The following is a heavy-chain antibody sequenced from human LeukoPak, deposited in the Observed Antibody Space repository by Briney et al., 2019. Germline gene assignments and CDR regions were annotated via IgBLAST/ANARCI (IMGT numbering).Heavy chain of an antibody. Sequence: GSLRLSCAASGFTFSSYAMSWVRQAPGKGLEWVSAISGSGGSTYYADSVKGRFTISRDNSKNTLYLQMNSLRAEDTAVYYCARDYDSSGYYSALFDYWGQGTLVTVSS. J-gene: IGHJ4*02. CDR3: ARDYDSSGYYSALFDY. V-gene: IGHV3-23*01. CDR1: GFTFSSYA. CDR2: ISGSGGST. D-gene: IGHD3-22*01.